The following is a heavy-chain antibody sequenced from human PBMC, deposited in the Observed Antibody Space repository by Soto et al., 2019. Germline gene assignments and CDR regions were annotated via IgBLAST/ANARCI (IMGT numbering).Heavy chain of an antibody. CDR1: GGSISYYY. D-gene: IGHD2-8*02. V-gene: IGHV4-59*12. CDR3: ARDKITGLFDY. CDR2: IYYSGST. J-gene: IGHJ4*02. Sequence: SETLSLTCTVSGGSISYYYWSWIRQPPGKELEWIGSIYYSGSTNYNPSLKSRVTISVDTSKNQFSLKLTSVTAADTAVYYCARDKITGLFDYWGQGTLVTVSS.